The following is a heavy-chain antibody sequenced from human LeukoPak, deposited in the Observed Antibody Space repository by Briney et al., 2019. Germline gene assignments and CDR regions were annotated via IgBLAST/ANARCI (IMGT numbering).Heavy chain of an antibody. Sequence: GGSLRLSCAASGFSVGNNYVTWVRQPPGKGLEWISVIYTDGSTYYADSVKGRFIISRDSSKNTLYLQMNSLRAEDTAVYYCTDAVAGWGQGTLVTVSS. CDR1: GFSVGNNY. V-gene: IGHV3-53*05. J-gene: IGHJ4*02. CDR2: IYTDGST. D-gene: IGHD4-23*01. CDR3: TDAVAG.